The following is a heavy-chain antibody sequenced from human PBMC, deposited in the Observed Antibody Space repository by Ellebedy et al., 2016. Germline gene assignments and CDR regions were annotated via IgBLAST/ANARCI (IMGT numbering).Heavy chain of an antibody. Sequence: SVKVSXXASGGTFSSYAISWVRQAPGQGLEWMGGIIPIFGTANYAQKFQGRVTITADESTSTAYMELSRLRSDDTAVYYCAREDYVGATDYWGQGTLVTVSS. CDR2: IIPIFGTA. J-gene: IGHJ4*02. CDR3: AREDYVGATDY. D-gene: IGHD1-26*01. V-gene: IGHV1-69*13. CDR1: GGTFSSYA.